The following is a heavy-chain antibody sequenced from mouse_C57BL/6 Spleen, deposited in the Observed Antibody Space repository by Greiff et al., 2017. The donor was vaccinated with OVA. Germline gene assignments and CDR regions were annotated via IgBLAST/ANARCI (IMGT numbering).Heavy chain of an antibody. CDR1: GFTFSSYG. D-gene: IGHD2-3*01. CDR2: ISSGGSYT. Sequence: DVQLVESGGDLVKPGGSLKLSCAASGFTFSSYGMSWVRQTPDKRLEWVATISSGGSYTYYPDSVKGRFTISRDNAKNTLYLQMSSLKSEDTAMYYCARQDGYYPYYFDYWGQGTTLTVSS. CDR3: ARQDGYYPYYFDY. J-gene: IGHJ2*01. V-gene: IGHV5-6*01.